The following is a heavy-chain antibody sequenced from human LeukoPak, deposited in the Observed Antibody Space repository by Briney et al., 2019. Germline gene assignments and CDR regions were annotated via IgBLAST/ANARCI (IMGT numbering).Heavy chain of an antibody. CDR2: MNSAGATI. Sequence: GGSLRLSCAASGFTISGFWMHWVRQVPGEGLVWVARMNSAGATINYADSVKGRFTISRDNVRNTLHLQMNNLSLEDTAVYFCIREVQVRASASLGLWGRGTLVTVS. J-gene: IGHJ4*01. CDR1: GFTISGFW. CDR3: IREVQVRASASLGL. V-gene: IGHV3-74*01. D-gene: IGHD1-1*01.